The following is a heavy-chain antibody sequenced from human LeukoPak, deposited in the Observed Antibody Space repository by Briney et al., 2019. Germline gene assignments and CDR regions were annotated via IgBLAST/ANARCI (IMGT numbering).Heavy chain of an antibody. Sequence: SETLSLTCTVSGGSISSGGYYWSWIRQPPGKGLEWIGYIYHSGSTYYNPSLKSRVTISVDRSKNQFSLKLSSVTAADTAVYYCAMQTDFWSGYDAFDIWGQGTMVTVSS. V-gene: IGHV4-30-2*01. J-gene: IGHJ3*02. CDR1: GGSISSGGYY. CDR3: AMQTDFWSGYDAFDI. D-gene: IGHD3-3*01. CDR2: IYHSGST.